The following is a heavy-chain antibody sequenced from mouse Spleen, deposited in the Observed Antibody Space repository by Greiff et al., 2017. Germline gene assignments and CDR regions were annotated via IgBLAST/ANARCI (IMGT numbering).Heavy chain of an antibody. CDR1: GFSLTSYG. CDR2: IWSGGST. CDR3: ARNDYAFGAMDY. V-gene: IGHV2-2*01. D-gene: IGHD2-13*01. Sequence: VKLVESGPDLVQPSQSLSITCTVSGFSLTSYGVHWVRQSPGKSLEWLGVIWSGGSTDYDAAFISRLSITKDNSKSQVFFKMNSLQGDDTAIYYCARNDYAFGAMDYWGQGTSVTVSS. J-gene: IGHJ4*01.